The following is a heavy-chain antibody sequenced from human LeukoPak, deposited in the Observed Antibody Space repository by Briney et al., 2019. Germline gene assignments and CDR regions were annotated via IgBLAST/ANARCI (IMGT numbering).Heavy chain of an antibody. J-gene: IGHJ4*02. D-gene: IGHD4-23*01. CDR3: AKDHGGGSIDYFDY. CDR1: GFTFSSYA. CDR2: ISGSGGST. Sequence: GGSLRLSCAASGFTFSSYAMSWVRQAPGKGLEWVSTISGSGGSTYYADSVKGRFTISRDNAKNTLYLQMNSLRAEDTALYYCAKDHGGGSIDYFDYWGQGTLVSVSS. V-gene: IGHV3-23*01.